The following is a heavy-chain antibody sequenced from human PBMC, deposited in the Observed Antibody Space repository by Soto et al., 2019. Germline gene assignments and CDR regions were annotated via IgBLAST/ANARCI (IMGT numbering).Heavy chain of an antibody. Sequence: PWGSLRLSCTTSGFSFGDCAMNWFRQAPGKGLEWVGFIRSRTYGGTTEYAASVKGRFSISRDDSKSIAYLQMSSLKPDDTGVYFCPRESVKWLRDSLDVWGPETTVTVSS. D-gene: IGHD5-12*01. CDR2: IRSRTYGGTT. J-gene: IGHJ3*01. CDR1: GFSFGDCA. CDR3: PRESVKWLRDSLDV. V-gene: IGHV3-49*03.